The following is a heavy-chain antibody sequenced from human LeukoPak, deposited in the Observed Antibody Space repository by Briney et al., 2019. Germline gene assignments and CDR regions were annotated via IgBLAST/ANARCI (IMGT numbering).Heavy chain of an antibody. D-gene: IGHD1-1*01. CDR1: GDSVSTNRVA. CDR2: TYYRFKGNN. V-gene: IGHV6-1*01. J-gene: IGHJ4*02. Sequence: SPTLSLTFALSGDSVSTNRVAWSWVRQTPTRGLEWLGRTYYRFKGNNENGVFVGGRITIYADTTNNAFHMQLNSVTPEAQAVYYCAMDNWGDLYLYNWGQVTLVTVSS. CDR3: AMDNWGDLYLYN.